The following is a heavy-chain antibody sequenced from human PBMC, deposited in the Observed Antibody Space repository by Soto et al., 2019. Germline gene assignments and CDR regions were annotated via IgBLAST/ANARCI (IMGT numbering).Heavy chain of an antibody. D-gene: IGHD6-13*01. J-gene: IGHJ6*02. CDR1: GGTFSSYA. CDR3: ARAPTYSSSWSYYYYYGMDV. Sequence: GASVKVSCKASGGTFSSYAISWVRQAPGQGLEWMGGIIPIFGTANYAQKFQGRVTITADESTSTAYMELSSLRSEDTAVYYCARAPTYSSSWSYYYYYGMDVWGQGTTVTVS. CDR2: IIPIFGTA. V-gene: IGHV1-69*13.